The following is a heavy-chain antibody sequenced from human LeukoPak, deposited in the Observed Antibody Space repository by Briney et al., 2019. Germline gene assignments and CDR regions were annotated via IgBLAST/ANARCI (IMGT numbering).Heavy chain of an antibody. J-gene: IGHJ4*02. Sequence: TGGSLRLSCAASGFTFSSYSMNWVRQAPGKGLEWVSYISSSSSTIYYADSVKGRFTISRDNSKNALYLQMNSLRAEDTAVYYCARLSAYSNYVSYWGQGTLVTVSS. D-gene: IGHD4-11*01. CDR3: ARLSAYSNYVSY. V-gene: IGHV3-48*01. CDR2: ISSSSSTI. CDR1: GFTFSSYS.